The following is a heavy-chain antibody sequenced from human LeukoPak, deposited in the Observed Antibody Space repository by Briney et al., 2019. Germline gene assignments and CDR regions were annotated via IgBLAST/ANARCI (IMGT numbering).Heavy chain of an antibody. V-gene: IGHV3-73*01. CDR3: TRGTGIVGATVEY. D-gene: IGHD1-26*01. CDR1: GFTFSGSA. J-gene: IGHJ4*02. Sequence: GGSLRLSCAASGFTFSGSAMHWVRQASGKGLEWVGRIRSKANSYATAYAASVKGRFTTSRDDSKNTAYLQMNSLKTEDTAVYYCTRGTGIVGATVEYWGQGTLVTVSS. CDR2: IRSKANSYAT.